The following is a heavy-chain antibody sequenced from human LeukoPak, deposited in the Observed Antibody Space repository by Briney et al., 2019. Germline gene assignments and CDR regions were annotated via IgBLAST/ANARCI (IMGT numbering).Heavy chain of an antibody. J-gene: IGHJ6*03. V-gene: IGHV4-59*01. CDR2: IYYSGST. Sequence: PSETLSLTCTVSGGSISSYYWSWIRQSPGKGLEWIGYIYYSGSTKYNPSLKSRVTISVDTSKNQFSLKLSSVTAADTAVYYCARERGRSYGSVPYYYFYMDVWGKGTTVTVSS. CDR1: GGSISSYY. CDR3: ARERGRSYGSVPYYYFYMDV. D-gene: IGHD5-18*01.